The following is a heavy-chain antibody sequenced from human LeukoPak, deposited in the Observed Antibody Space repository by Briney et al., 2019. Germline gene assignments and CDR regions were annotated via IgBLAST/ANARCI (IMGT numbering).Heavy chain of an antibody. CDR3: AKDRNKISFDF. J-gene: IGHJ3*01. Sequence: PGGSLRLSCAGSGFTFSNHGMIWVRQATGEGLQWASGISNYGDTYYVDSVKGRFTISRDNSKNTVYLQMNSLRVEDTALYYCAKDRNKISFDFWGQGTMVTVSS. CDR1: GFTFSNHG. CDR2: ISNYGDT. V-gene: IGHV3-23*01. D-gene: IGHD1/OR15-1a*01.